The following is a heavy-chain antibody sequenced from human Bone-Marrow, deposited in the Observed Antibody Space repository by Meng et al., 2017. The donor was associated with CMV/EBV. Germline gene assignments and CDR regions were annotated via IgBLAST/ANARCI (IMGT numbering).Heavy chain of an antibody. V-gene: IGHV4-39*01. D-gene: IGHD3-22*01. CDR3: ARQYYHDSSGYYGGYYYGMDV. CDR1: GGSISSSSYY. J-gene: IGHJ6*02. CDR2: IYYSGST. Sequence: GSLRLSCTVSGGSISSSSYYWGWIRQPPGKGLEWIGSIYYSGSTYYNPSLKSRVTISVDTSKNQFSLKLSSVTAADTAVYYCARQYYHDSSGYYGGYYYGMDVWGQGTTVTVAS.